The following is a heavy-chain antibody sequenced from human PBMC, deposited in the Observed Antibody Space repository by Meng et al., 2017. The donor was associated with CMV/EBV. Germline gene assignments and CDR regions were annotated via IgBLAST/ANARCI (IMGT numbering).Heavy chain of an antibody. Sequence: SVKVSCKASGGTFSSYGISWVRQAPAQGLEWMGGIIPIFGTANYAQKFQGRVTITTDESTSTAYMELSSLRSEDTAVYYCVRSYCSSTSCYIPPEYFQHWGQGTLVTVSS. CDR3: VRSYCSSTSCYIPPEYFQH. CDR2: IIPIFGTA. J-gene: IGHJ1*01. V-gene: IGHV1-69*05. D-gene: IGHD2-2*02. CDR1: GGTFSSYG.